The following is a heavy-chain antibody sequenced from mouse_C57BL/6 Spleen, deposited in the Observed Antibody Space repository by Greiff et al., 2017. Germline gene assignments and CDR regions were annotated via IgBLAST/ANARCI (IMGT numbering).Heavy chain of an antibody. CDR3: AREDYYGSSYDWYFDV. J-gene: IGHJ1*03. V-gene: IGHV1-72*01. CDR1: GYTFTSYW. D-gene: IGHD1-1*01. Sequence: QVQLKQPGAELVKPGASVQLSCKASGYTFTSYWMHWVKQRPGRGLEWIGRIDPNSGGTKNNEKCKSKATLTVDKPSSTAYMQLSSLTSEDSAGYYCAREDYYGSSYDWYFDVWGTGTTVTVSS. CDR2: IDPNSGGT.